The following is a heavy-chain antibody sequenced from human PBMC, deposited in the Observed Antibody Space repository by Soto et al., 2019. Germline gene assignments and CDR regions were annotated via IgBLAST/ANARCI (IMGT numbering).Heavy chain of an antibody. CDR3: AKDRDLVDYIGRFDS. D-gene: IGHD4-4*01. CDR1: GFTFSHYA. J-gene: IGHJ4*02. Sequence: GGSLRLSCAASGFTFSHYAMTWVRQAPGKGLQWVSTLSGGGGNTYYSDSVKGRFTVSRDNSKNTLYLQMNSLRVDDTAIYYCAKDRDLVDYIGRFDSWGQGALVTVSS. CDR2: LSGGGGNT. V-gene: IGHV3-23*01.